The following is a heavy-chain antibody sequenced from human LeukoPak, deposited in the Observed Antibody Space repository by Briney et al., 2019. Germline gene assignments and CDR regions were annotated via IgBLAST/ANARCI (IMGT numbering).Heavy chain of an antibody. Sequence: SETLSLTCTVSGGSISSYYWSWIRQPPGKGLEWIGYIYHSGSTYYNPSLKSRVTISVDRSKNQFSLKLSSVTAADTAVYYCARSARITMIVVVTVVDAFDIWGQGTMVTVSS. J-gene: IGHJ3*02. CDR2: IYHSGST. V-gene: IGHV4-59*12. CDR1: GGSISSYY. CDR3: ARSARITMIVVVTVVDAFDI. D-gene: IGHD3-22*01.